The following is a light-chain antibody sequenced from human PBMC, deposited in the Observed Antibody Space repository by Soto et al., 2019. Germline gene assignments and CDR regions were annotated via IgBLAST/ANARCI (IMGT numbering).Light chain of an antibody. CDR2: WAS. CDR1: RSVLYKSNNKNH. V-gene: IGKV4-1*01. CDR3: QQYYTTPPWT. J-gene: IGKJ1*01. Sequence: DIVMTQSPDSLAVSLGERATMNCKCSRSVLYKSNNKNHLAWYQQKPGQPPQLIIYWASTRESGVPDRFTGSGSGTDFTLTISSLQAEDVAIYYCQQYYTTPPWTFGQGTKVDIK.